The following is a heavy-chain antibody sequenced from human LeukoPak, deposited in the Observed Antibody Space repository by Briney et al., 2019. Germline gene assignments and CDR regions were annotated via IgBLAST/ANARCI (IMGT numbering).Heavy chain of an antibody. CDR3: AKDEGPIVVVLTFDY. J-gene: IGHJ4*02. CDR1: GFTFNTFS. CDR2: ISYDGSNK. D-gene: IGHD3-22*01. Sequence: GGSLRLSCAASGFTFNTFSMNWVRQAPGKGLEWVAVISYDGSNKYYADSVKGRFTISRDNSKNTLYLQMNSLRAEDTAVYYCAKDEGPIVVVLTFDYWGQGTLVTVSS. V-gene: IGHV3-30*18.